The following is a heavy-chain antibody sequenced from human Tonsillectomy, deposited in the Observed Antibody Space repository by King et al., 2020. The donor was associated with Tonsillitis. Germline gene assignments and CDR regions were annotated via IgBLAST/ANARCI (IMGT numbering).Heavy chain of an antibody. V-gene: IGHV4-31*03. Sequence: QLQESGPGLVKPLQTLSLTCTVSGGSISSGHYYWTWIRQHPGKGLECIGYIYYTGSAYYNPSLKSRVSISVDTSKNQFSLKVNSVTAADTAVYYCAGGGYDILTGSYMGGDYYYHGMDVWGQGTTVTVSS. CDR1: GGSISSGHYY. CDR2: IYYTGSA. CDR3: AGGGYDILTGSYMGGDYYYHGMDV. J-gene: IGHJ6*02. D-gene: IGHD3-9*01.